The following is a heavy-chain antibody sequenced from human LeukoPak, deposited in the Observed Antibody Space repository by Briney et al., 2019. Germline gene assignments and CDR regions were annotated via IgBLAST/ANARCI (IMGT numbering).Heavy chain of an antibody. CDR1: GYTFINYA. D-gene: IGHD1-26*01. CDR2: IGTYNGNT. J-gene: IGHJ3*02. V-gene: IGHV1-18*01. CDR3: VREWDHTRMTFDI. Sequence: ASVKVSCKASGYTFINYAISWVRQAPGQGLEWMGWIGTYNGNTKYPQEFQGRVTMTTDTSTSTGYMELRNLRSDDTAVYFCVREWDHTRMTFDIWGQGTMVTVSS.